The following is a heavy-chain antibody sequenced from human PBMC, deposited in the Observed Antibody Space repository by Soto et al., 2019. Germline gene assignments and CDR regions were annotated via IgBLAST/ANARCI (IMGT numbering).Heavy chain of an antibody. Sequence: QVQLVESGGGVVQPGGSLRLSCVASGFTFSSFSLHWVRQAPGKGLEWLALISYDGRSKYNADSVKGRFTISRENSNNTLYLQLSSLRPEDTAVYYCARTTAVAGTPESDYWGQGALVTVSS. CDR1: GFTFSSFS. CDR3: ARTTAVAGTPESDY. V-gene: IGHV3-30*04. J-gene: IGHJ4*02. D-gene: IGHD6-19*01. CDR2: ISYDGRSK.